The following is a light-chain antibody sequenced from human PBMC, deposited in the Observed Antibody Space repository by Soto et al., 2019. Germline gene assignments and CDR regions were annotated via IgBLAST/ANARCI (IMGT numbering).Light chain of an antibody. CDR1: EDIRTS. V-gene: IGKV1-33*01. Sequence: DIQMTQSPSSLSASVGARVSITCQASEDIRTSLSWFQHKPGRCPKLLIYGAYYLETGVPSRFRGSGSGTDFTLTIRSLQPEDTATYYCQHYNNLPPFTFGPGTMVDIK. J-gene: IGKJ3*01. CDR2: GAY. CDR3: QHYNNLPPFT.